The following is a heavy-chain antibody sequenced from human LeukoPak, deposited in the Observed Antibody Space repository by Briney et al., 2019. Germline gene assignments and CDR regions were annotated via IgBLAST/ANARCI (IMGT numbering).Heavy chain of an antibody. CDR2: ISYDGSNK. V-gene: IGHV3-30*04. Sequence: PGGSLRLSCAASGFTFSSYAMHWVRQAPGKGLEWVAVISYDGSNKYYADSVKGRFTISRDNSKNTLYLQMNSLRAEDTAVYYCARDLAVVVITTLDYWGQGTLATVSS. J-gene: IGHJ4*02. CDR1: GFTFSSYA. D-gene: IGHD3-22*01. CDR3: ARDLAVVVITTLDY.